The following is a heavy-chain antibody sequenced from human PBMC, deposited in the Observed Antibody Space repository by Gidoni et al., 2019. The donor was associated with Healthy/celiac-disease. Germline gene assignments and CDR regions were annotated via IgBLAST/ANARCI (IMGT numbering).Heavy chain of an antibody. CDR1: GFPFSSYG. CDR3: ARVVYESSGYYYFDY. CDR2: IWHDGSNK. V-gene: IGHV3-33*01. Sequence: QVQLVESGGGVVQPGRSLRLSCAASGFPFSSYGMHWVRQAPGKGLEWVAVIWHDGSNKYYADSVKGRFTISRDNSKNTLYPQMNSLRAEDTAVYYCARVVYESSGYYYFDYWGQGTLVTVSS. D-gene: IGHD3-22*01. J-gene: IGHJ4*02.